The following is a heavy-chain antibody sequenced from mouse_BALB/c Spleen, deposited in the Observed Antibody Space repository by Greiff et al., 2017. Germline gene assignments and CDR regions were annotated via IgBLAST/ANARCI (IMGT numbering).Heavy chain of an antibody. CDR3: TREATWFAY. CDR1: GYTFSSYT. V-gene: IGHV5-6-4*01. J-gene: IGHJ3*01. D-gene: IGHD1-2*01. CDR2: ISSGGSYT. Sequence: EVKLVESGGGLVKPGGSLKLSCAASGYTFSSYTMSWVRQTPEKRLEWVATISSGGSYTYYPDSVKGRFTISRDNAKNTLYLQMSSLKSEDTAMYYCTREATWFAYWGQGTLVTVSA.